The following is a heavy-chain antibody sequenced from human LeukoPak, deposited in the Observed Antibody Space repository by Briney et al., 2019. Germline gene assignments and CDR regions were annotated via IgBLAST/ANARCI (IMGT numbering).Heavy chain of an antibody. CDR2: ISAYNGNT. Sequence: ASVKVSCKASGYTFTSYGISWVRQAPGQGLEWMGWISAYNGNTNYAQKLQGRVTMTTDTFTSTAYMELRSLRSDDTAVYYCAREGLPYCDFWSGYYGPQMGYDAFDIWGQGTMVTVSS. CDR3: AREGLPYCDFWSGYYGPQMGYDAFDI. V-gene: IGHV1-18*01. D-gene: IGHD3-3*01. CDR1: GYTFTSYG. J-gene: IGHJ3*02.